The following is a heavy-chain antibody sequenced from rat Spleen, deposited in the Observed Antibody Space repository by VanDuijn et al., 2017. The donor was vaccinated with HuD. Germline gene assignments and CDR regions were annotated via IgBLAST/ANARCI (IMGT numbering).Heavy chain of an antibody. D-gene: IGHD1-6*01. J-gene: IGHJ3*01. CDR2: ITNTGGSI. V-gene: IGHV5-46*01. Sequence: EVQLVESGGGLVQPGRSLKLSCAASGFTFSSFPMAWVRQAPKKDLEWVASITNTGGSIYYRDSVKGRFTISRDNAKSTLYLQMDSLRSEDTATYYCTTDYVYYGLLLRGFAYWGQGTLVTVSS. CDR3: TTDYVYYGLLLRGFAY. CDR1: GFTFSSFP.